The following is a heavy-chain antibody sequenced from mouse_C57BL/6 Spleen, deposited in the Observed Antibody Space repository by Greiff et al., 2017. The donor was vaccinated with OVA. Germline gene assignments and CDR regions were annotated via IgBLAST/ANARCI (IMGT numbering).Heavy chain of an antibody. V-gene: IGHV1-55*01. CDR2: IYPGSGST. D-gene: IGHD2-4*01. Sequence: VQLQQPGAELVKPGASVKMSCKASGYTFTSYWITWVKQRPGQGLEWIGDIYPGSGSTNYNEKFKSKATLTVDTSSSTAYMQLSSLTSEDSAVYYCARYYDYGERPAWFAYWGQGTLVTVSA. J-gene: IGHJ3*01. CDR1: GYTFTSYW. CDR3: ARYYDYGERPAWFAY.